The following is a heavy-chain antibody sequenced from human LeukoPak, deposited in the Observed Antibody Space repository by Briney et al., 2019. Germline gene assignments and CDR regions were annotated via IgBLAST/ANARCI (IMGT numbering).Heavy chain of an antibody. CDR3: ARDRPNYYGSDGHYYRRDGDY. D-gene: IGHD3-22*01. CDR1: GFTFSEYA. CDR2: ISGGGGNT. V-gene: IGHV3-23*01. J-gene: IGHJ4*02. Sequence: GGSLRLSCAASGFTFSEYAMSWVRQAPGKGLEWVSGISGGGGNTYHADSVKGRFTITRDNSENTLYLQMHSLRAEDTAVYYCARDRPNYYGSDGHYYRRDGDYWGRGTLVSVSS.